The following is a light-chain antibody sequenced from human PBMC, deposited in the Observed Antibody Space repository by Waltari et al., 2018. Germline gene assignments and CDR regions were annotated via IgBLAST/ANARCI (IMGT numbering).Light chain of an antibody. Sequence: IQMTQSPSSLSASVGDSITITCRASQSISNYLNWYQQKTGKAPKLLIYVESRLQSGVTSRFSGSGSGTDFTITISNLQPEDCATYYCKQSSTSPFFCQGTKLESK. J-gene: IGKJ2*01. CDR2: VES. CDR3: KQSSTSPF. CDR1: QSISNY. V-gene: IGKV1-39*01.